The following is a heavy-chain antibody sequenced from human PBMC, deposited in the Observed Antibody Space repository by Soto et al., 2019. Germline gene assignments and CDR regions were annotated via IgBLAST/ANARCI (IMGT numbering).Heavy chain of an antibody. D-gene: IGHD3-3*01. J-gene: IGHJ4*02. CDR2: IKSKNDGGTA. V-gene: IGHV3-15*07. Sequence: EVQLVESGGDLVKPGGSLRLSCAVSDYNFNNAWMNWVRLAPGKGLEWVGRIKSKNDGGTADYAAPVNGRFIISRDDSKNTLYLQMTSLKIEDTPVYYCATDGRWSAHWGQGTLVTVSS. CDR3: ATDGRWSAH. CDR1: DYNFNNAW.